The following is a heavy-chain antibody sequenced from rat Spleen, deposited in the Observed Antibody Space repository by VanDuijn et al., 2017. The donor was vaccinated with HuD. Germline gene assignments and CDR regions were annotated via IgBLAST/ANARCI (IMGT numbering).Heavy chain of an antibody. CDR2: ITYDGSST. CDR1: GFTFSNYG. J-gene: IGHJ2*01. V-gene: IGHV5-29*01. D-gene: IGHD1-3*01. Sequence: EVQLVESGGDLVQPGRSLKLSCAASGFTFSNYGMAWVRQAPTKGLKWVAAITYDGSSTYYRDSVKGRFTISRDNAKSTLSLQMDSLRSEDTATYYCARHSYGSYGWFAYWGQGVMVTVSS. CDR3: ARHSYGSYGWFAY.